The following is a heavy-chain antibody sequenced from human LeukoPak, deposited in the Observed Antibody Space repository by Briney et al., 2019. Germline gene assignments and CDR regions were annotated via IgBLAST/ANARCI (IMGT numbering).Heavy chain of an antibody. Sequence: GGSLRLSCAASGLTFNKYSMNWVRQAPGKGLEWLSSIISSGNYIYYAESSKGRFTISRDNAKNSGYMQMNSLRAEYTAVYYCATDRLVRYVDWPYWGQGTLVTVSS. CDR2: IISSGNYI. D-gene: IGHD3-9*01. J-gene: IGHJ4*02. V-gene: IGHV3-21*01. CDR3: ATDRLVRYVDWPY. CDR1: GLTFNKYS.